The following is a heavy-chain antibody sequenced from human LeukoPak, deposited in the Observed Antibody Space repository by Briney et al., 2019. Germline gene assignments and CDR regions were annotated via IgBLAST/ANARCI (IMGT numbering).Heavy chain of an antibody. CDR3: AKEVRSSSGWYSDY. Sequence: GGSLRLSCAASGFTFSSRRMSWVRQAPGKGREWVSAISGSGGSTYYADSVKGRFTISRDNSKSTLYLQMNSLRAEDTAVYSCAKEVRSSSGWYSDYWGQGTLVTVSS. V-gene: IGHV3-23*01. CDR1: GFTFSSRR. D-gene: IGHD6-19*01. J-gene: IGHJ4*02. CDR2: ISGSGGST.